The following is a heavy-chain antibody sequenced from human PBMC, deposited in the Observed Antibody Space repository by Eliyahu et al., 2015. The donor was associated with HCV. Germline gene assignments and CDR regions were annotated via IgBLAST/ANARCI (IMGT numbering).Heavy chain of an antibody. V-gene: IGHV3-23*01. Sequence: EVQLLESGGGLVQPGGSLRRSCAASGFTFSSYAMSWVRQAPGKGLEWVSAISGSGGSTYYADSVKGRFTISRDNSKNTLYLQMNSLRAEDTAVYYCAKDLGIAVALDYWGQGTLVTVSS. D-gene: IGHD6-19*01. CDR2: ISGSGGST. CDR1: GFTFSSYA. J-gene: IGHJ4*02. CDR3: AKDLGIAVALDY.